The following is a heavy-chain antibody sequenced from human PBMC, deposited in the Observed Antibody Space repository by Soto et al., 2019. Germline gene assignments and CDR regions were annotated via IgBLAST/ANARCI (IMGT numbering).Heavy chain of an antibody. CDR3: AREGQAPYYYYGMDA. Sequence: QVQVVQSGDEVKKPGASVKVSCKASGYTFTNYGFSWVRQAPGQGLEWMGWISGYNGNTKYAEKFQGRVTMTTDTSTSTANMERRSLKSDDTAVYYCAREGQAPYYYYGMDAWGQGTAVTVSS. J-gene: IGHJ6*02. V-gene: IGHV1-18*01. CDR2: ISGYNGNT. CDR1: GYTFTNYG.